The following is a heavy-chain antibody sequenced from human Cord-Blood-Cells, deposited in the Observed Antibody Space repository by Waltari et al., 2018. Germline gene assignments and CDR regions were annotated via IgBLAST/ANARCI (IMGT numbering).Heavy chain of an antibody. Sequence: QVQLQQWGAGLLKPSATLSLTCAVYGGSFSGYYWSWIRQPPGTGLEWIGEINHSGSTNYNPSLQSRVTISVDTSKNQFSLKLSSVTAADTAVYYCARGLQVPRNYGSGSYIYDYWGQGTLVTVSS. CDR3: ARGLQVPRNYGSGSYIYDY. V-gene: IGHV4-34*01. CDR2: INHSGST. CDR1: GGSFSGYY. J-gene: IGHJ4*02. D-gene: IGHD3-10*01.